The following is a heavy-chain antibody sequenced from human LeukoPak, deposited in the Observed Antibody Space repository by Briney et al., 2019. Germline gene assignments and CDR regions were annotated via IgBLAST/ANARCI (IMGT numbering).Heavy chain of an antibody. V-gene: IGHV1-2*02. CDR2: INPNSGGT. J-gene: IGHJ5*02. CDR3: ARDSVVVIAHNWFDP. CDR1: GYTFTGYY. Sequence: ASVKVSCKASGYTFTGYYMHWVRQAPGQGLEWMGWINPNSGGTNYAQKFQGRVIMTRDTSISTAYMELSRLRSDDTAVYYCARDSVVVIAHNWFDPWGQGTLVTVPS. D-gene: IGHD2-21*01.